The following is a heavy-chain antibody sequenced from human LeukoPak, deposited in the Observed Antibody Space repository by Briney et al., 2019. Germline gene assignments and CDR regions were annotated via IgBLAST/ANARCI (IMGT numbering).Heavy chain of an antibody. D-gene: IGHD5-12*01. J-gene: IGHJ4*02. Sequence: GGSLRLSCAGSGDSWMHWVRQVPGKGLVWVSRIKSDGSSTSYADSVKGRFTISRDNSKNTLYLQMNSLRAEDTAVYYCAKASGRADYWGQGTLVTVSS. CDR3: AKASGRADY. CDR1: GDSW. V-gene: IGHV3-74*01. CDR2: IKSDGSST.